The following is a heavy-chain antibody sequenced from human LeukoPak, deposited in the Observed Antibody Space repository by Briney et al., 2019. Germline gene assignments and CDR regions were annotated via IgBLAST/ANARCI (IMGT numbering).Heavy chain of an antibody. V-gene: IGHV5-10-1*01. CDR2: IDPSDSYT. D-gene: IGHD3-9*01. Sequence: GESLKISCKGSGYSFTSYWISWVRQMPGKGLEWVGRIDPSDSYTNYSPSFQGHVTISADKSISTAYLQWSSLKASDTAMYYCARGRGYDILTGYYVSWFDPWGQGTLVTVSS. CDR1: GYSFTSYW. CDR3: ARGRGYDILTGYYVSWFDP. J-gene: IGHJ5*02.